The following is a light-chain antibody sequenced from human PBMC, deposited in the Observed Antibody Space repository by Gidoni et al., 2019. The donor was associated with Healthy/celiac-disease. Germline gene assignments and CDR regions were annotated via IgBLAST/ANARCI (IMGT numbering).Light chain of an antibody. CDR3: MQALQTPRDT. CDR2: LGS. Sequence: EIVMNQSPLSLRVTPGEPASISCRSSQSLLHSNGYNYFDWYLQKPGPSPQLLIYLGSNRASEVADTFSGSGSGTDFTLKISRVEAEDVGVYYCMQALQTPRDTFGQGTRLEIK. J-gene: IGKJ5*01. CDR1: QSLLHSNGYNY. V-gene: IGKV2-28*01.